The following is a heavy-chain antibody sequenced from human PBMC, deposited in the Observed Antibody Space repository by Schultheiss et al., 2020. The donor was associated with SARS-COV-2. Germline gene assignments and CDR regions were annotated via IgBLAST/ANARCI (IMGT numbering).Heavy chain of an antibody. CDR2: IKQDGSEK. V-gene: IGHV3-7*03. CDR3: ARGARHSSKNYYFDY. J-gene: IGHJ4*02. D-gene: IGHD6-13*01. CDR1: GLTLSGYW. Sequence: GGSLRLSCEASGLTLSGYWMHWVRQAPGKGLEWVANIKQDGSEKYYVDSVKGRFTISRDNAKNSLYLQMNSLRAEDTAVYYCARGARHSSKNYYFDYWGQGTLVTVSS.